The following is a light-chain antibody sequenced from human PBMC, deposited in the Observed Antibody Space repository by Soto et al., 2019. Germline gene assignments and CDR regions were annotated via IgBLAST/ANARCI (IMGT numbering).Light chain of an antibody. CDR1: QSINRY. V-gene: IGKV1-39*01. CDR2: AAS. J-gene: IGKJ3*01. Sequence: MTRSGSYFSSSVWPSVNITCRSSQSINRYIHWYQQKPGKAPNXLINAASGLQSGVPSRFSGGGSGTDFTLTITNLQPEDPATYDCQQTYSTPFTFGPGTKVDIK. CDR3: QQTYSTPFT.